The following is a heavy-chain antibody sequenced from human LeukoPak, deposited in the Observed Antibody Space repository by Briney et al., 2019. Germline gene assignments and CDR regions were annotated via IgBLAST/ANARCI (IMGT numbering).Heavy chain of an antibody. Sequence: GGSLRLSCAASGFTFSIYAMSWVRQAPGKGLEWVSGISGNSGSTYYADSVKGRFTISRDNSKNTVYLQMNSLRAEDTAVYYCATRDYYDSRGYYYYYFDYWGQGTLVTVSS. V-gene: IGHV3-23*01. CDR3: ATRDYYDSRGYYYYYFDY. CDR1: GFTFSIYA. CDR2: ISGNSGST. J-gene: IGHJ4*02. D-gene: IGHD3-22*01.